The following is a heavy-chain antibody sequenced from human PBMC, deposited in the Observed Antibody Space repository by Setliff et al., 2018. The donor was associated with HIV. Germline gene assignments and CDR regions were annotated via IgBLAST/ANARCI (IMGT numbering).Heavy chain of an antibody. CDR2: ISGGGDRT. Sequence: PGGSLRLSCAASGFTLSSYAMTWVRQAPGKGLEWVSAISGGGDRTYHADSVRGRFTISRDNSKNSLYLQMNSLRAEDTAVYYCAYYSSGSFYLGYYYYHGMDVWGQGTTVTVSS. J-gene: IGHJ6*02. V-gene: IGHV3-23*01. CDR3: AYYSSGSFYLGYYYYHGMDV. D-gene: IGHD3-10*01. CDR1: GFTLSSYA.